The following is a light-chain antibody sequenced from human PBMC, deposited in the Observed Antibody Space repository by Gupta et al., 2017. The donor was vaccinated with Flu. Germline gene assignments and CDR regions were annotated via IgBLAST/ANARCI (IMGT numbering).Light chain of an antibody. Sequence: GRAPKSLIYATSTLRSGVSSRFSGSGSGTDFTLTITSLQAEDSATYYCQQYNTYRLTFGGGTKVEI. J-gene: IGKJ4*01. CDR3: QQYNTYRLT. V-gene: IGKV1-16*01. CDR2: ATS.